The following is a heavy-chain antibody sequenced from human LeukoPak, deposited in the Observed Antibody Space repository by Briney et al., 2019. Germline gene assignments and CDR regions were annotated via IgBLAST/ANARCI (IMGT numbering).Heavy chain of an antibody. D-gene: IGHD2-2*01. CDR1: GDSISSSSYY. Sequence: SETLSLTCTVSGDSISSSSYYWGWIRQPPGKGLEWIGSIYYSGSTYYNPSLKSRVTISVDTSKNQFSLKLSSVTAADTAVYYCASPSRTQNFDYWGQGTLVTVSS. J-gene: IGHJ4*02. V-gene: IGHV4-39*07. CDR3: ASPSRTQNFDY. CDR2: IYYSGST.